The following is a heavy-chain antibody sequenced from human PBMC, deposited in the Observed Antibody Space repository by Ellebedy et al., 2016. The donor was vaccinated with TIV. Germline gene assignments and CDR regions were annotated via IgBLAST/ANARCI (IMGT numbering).Heavy chain of an antibody. CDR1: GYTFTSYY. D-gene: IGHD6-19*01. Sequence: ASVKVSCKASGYTFTSYYMHWVRQAPGQGLEWMGIINPSGGSTSYAQKLQGRVTMTRDTSTSTVYMDLSSLRSEDTAVYYCARAPEPSAQEYYFDYWGQGTLVTVSS. J-gene: IGHJ4*02. V-gene: IGHV1-46*04. CDR3: ARAPEPSAQEYYFDY. CDR2: INPSGGST.